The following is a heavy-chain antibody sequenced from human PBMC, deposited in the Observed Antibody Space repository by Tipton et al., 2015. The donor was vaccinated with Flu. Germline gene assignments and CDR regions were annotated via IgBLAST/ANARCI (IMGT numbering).Heavy chain of an antibody. Sequence: SLRLSCAASGFSFSRHWMKWGRQAPGKGLEWVANIKEDGSEKYYVDSVKGRFTISRDNAKNSLYLQMSSLRAEDTAVYYCVRDDGSTSVDYWGQRTLVSVSS. CDR3: VRDDGSTSVDY. D-gene: IGHD3-10*01. V-gene: IGHV3-7*01. CDR2: IKEDGSEK. J-gene: IGHJ4*02. CDR1: GFSFSRHW.